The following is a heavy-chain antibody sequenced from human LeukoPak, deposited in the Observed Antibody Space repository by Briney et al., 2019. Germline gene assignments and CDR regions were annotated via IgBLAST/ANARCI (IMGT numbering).Heavy chain of an antibody. CDR3: ARVYGSGSYPPS. Sequence: PSETLSLTCTVSGGSISSNSYYWGWIRQPPGKGLEWIGTISYTGRTYSNPSLKTRVTISVDTSKNQFSLKLSSVTAADTAVYYCARVYGSGSYPPSWGQGTLVTVSS. J-gene: IGHJ5*02. CDR2: ISYTGRT. D-gene: IGHD3-10*01. V-gene: IGHV4-39*07. CDR1: GGSISSNSYY.